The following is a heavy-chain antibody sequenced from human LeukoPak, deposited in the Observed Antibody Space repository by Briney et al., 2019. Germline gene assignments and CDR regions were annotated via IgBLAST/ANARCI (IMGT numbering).Heavy chain of an antibody. CDR1: GFTFDDYA. D-gene: IGHD4-23*01. J-gene: IGHJ4*02. Sequence: GGSLRLSCAASGFTFDDYAMHWVRQAPGKGLEWVSGISWNSGSIGYADSVKGRFTISRDNAKNSLYLQMNSLRAEDTALYYCAKDRSGTVVTHFDYWGQGTLVTVSS. CDR3: AKDRSGTVVTHFDY. V-gene: IGHV3-9*01. CDR2: ISWNSGSI.